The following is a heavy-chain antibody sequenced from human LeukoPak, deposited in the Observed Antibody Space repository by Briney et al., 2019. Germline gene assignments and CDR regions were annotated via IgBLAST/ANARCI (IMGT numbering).Heavy chain of an antibody. V-gene: IGHV3-21*01. CDR2: ISSSSSYI. D-gene: IGHD3-22*01. CDR3: ARDLDYYDSSPAY. Sequence: GGSLRLSCEASGFAFEEYPMSWLRQAPGKGLEWVSSISSSSSYIYYADSVKGRFTISRDNAKNSLYLQMNSLRAEDTAVYYCARDLDYYDSSPAYWGQGTLVTVSS. CDR1: GFAFEEYP. J-gene: IGHJ4*02.